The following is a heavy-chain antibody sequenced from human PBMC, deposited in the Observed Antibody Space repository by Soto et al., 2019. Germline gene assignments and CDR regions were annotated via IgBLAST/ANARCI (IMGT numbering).Heavy chain of an antibody. D-gene: IGHD4-4*01. V-gene: IGHV1-69*12. J-gene: IGHJ4*02. CDR2: IIPIFGTA. CDR3: ARVRNTVMVPKD. CDR1: GGTFSSYA. Sequence: QVQLVQSGAEVKKPGSSVKVSCKASGGTFSSYAISWVRQAPGQGLEWMGGIIPIFGTANYAQKFKGRVTITADESPTTAYMELSSLRSEATAVYYCARVRNTVMVPKDWGQGPLVTVS.